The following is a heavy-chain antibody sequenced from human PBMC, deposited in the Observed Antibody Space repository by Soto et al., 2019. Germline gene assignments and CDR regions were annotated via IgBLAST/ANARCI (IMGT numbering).Heavy chain of an antibody. CDR2: ISYDGSNK. D-gene: IGHD3-10*01. V-gene: IGHV3-30-3*01. Sequence: PGGSLRLSCAASGFTFSSYAMHWVRQAPGKGLEWVAVISYDGSNKYYADSVKGRFTISRDNSKNTLYLQMNSLRAEDTAVYYCATPIGGSGIVYYYGMDVWGQGTTVTVSS. J-gene: IGHJ6*02. CDR1: GFTFSSYA. CDR3: ATPIGGSGIVYYYGMDV.